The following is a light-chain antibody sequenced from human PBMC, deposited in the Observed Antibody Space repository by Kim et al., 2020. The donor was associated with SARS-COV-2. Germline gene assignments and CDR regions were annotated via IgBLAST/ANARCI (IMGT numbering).Light chain of an antibody. V-gene: IGKV1-5*03. CDR1: QSVRSW. Sequence: DIQMTQSPSTPSASVGGRVTITCRASQSVRSWLAWYQQKSGRAPKLLIYKASNLESGVPSRFSGSGSGTEFTLTISSLQPDDFATYYCQQYNTYPYTFGQGTKLEI. CDR2: KAS. CDR3: QQYNTYPYT. J-gene: IGKJ2*01.